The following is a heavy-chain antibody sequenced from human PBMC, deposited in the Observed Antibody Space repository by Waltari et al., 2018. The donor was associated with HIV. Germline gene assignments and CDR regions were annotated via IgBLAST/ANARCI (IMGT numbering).Heavy chain of an antibody. Sequence: QLQLQESGPGLVKPSETLSLTCTVSGGSISSSSYYWGWIRQPPGKGLGWIGSIYYSGSTYSNPSLKSRVTISVDTSKNQFSLKLSSVTAADTAVYYCARAVQGYCSGGSCENYFDYWGQGTLVTVSS. CDR2: IYYSGST. CDR3: ARAVQGYCSGGSCENYFDY. CDR1: GGSISSSSYY. J-gene: IGHJ4*02. V-gene: IGHV4-39*01. D-gene: IGHD2-15*01.